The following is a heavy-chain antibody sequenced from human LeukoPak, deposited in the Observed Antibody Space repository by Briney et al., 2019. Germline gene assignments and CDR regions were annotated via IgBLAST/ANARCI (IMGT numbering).Heavy chain of an antibody. D-gene: IGHD4-17*01. V-gene: IGHV1-18*01. J-gene: IGHJ5*02. Sequence: ASVKVSCKASGYTFTSYGISWVRQAPGQGLEWMGWISAYNGNTNYAQKLQGRVTMTTDTSTSTAYMELRSLRSDDTAVYYCARDLRPVTTRSLRFFDPWGQGTLVTVSS. CDR2: ISAYNGNT. CDR3: ARDLRPVTTRSLRFFDP. CDR1: GYTFTSYG.